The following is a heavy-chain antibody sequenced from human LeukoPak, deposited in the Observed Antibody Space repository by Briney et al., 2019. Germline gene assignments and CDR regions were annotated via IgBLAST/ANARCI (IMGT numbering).Heavy chain of an antibody. CDR3: ARGYSSSWFDFDY. D-gene: IGHD6-13*01. CDR2: ISSSSSTI. J-gene: IGHJ4*02. V-gene: IGHV3-48*01. CDR1: GFTFSSYS. Sequence: PGGSLRLSCAASGFTFSSYSMNWVRQAPGKGLEWVSYISSSSSTIYYADSVKGRFTISRDNAENSLYLQMNSLRAEDTAVYYCARGYSSSWFDFDYWGQGTLVTVSS.